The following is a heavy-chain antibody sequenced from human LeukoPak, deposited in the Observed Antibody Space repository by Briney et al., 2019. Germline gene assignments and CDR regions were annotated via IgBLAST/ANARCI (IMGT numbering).Heavy chain of an antibody. D-gene: IGHD4-17*01. CDR3: ATWDDYGDFVACEY. CDR1: GFTFSSYT. J-gene: IGHJ4*02. CDR2: ISSSATYI. V-gene: IGHV3-21*01. Sequence: WGSLRLSCGGSGFTFSSYTMNWVRQAPGKGLEWVASISSSATYIYYADSVRRRFTISRADAKKSVFLHMNSLRAEDTAVYLCATWDDYGDFVACEYWGQGTLVTVSS.